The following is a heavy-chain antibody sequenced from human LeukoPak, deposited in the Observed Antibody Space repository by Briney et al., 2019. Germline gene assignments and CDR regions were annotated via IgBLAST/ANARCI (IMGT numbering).Heavy chain of an antibody. V-gene: IGHV3-30*04. CDR3: ARGSGVLLWFGELEFDAFDI. CDR2: ISYDGSNK. Sequence: GRSLRLSCAASGFTFSSYAMHWVRQAPGKGLEWVAVISYDGSNKYYADSVKGRFTISRDNSKNTLYLQRNSLRAEDTAVYYCARGSGVLLWFGELEFDAFDIWGQGTMVTVSS. J-gene: IGHJ3*02. D-gene: IGHD3-10*01. CDR1: GFTFSSYA.